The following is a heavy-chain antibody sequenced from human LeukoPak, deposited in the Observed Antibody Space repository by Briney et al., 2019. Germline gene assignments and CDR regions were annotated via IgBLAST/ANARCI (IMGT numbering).Heavy chain of an antibody. CDR2: ISGSGGST. Sequence: GGSLRLSCAPSGFTFSRHGMHWVRQAPGKGLEWVSAISGSGGSTYYADSVKGRFTISRDNSKNTLYLQMNSLRAEDTAVYYCARDSSGYYRAGDAFDIWGQGTMVTVSS. CDR3: ARDSSGYYRAGDAFDI. CDR1: GFTFSRHG. D-gene: IGHD3-22*01. J-gene: IGHJ3*02. V-gene: IGHV3-23*01.